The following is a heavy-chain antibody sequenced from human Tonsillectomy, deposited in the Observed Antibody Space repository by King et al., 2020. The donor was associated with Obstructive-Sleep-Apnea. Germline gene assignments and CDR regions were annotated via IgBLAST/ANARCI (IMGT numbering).Heavy chain of an antibody. D-gene: IGHD2-15*01. Sequence: VQLVQSGAEVKKPGASVKVSCKASGYIFTSYDINWVRQASGQGLEWMGWMNPNSGNTGHAQGFQGRVTMTRETSISTAFMELGSLRSEDTAVYYCVRGHCSGGSCYSFDYWGQGNLVTVSS. CDR2: MNPNSGNT. CDR3: VRGHCSGGSCYSFDY. V-gene: IGHV1-8*01. J-gene: IGHJ4*02. CDR1: GYIFTSYD.